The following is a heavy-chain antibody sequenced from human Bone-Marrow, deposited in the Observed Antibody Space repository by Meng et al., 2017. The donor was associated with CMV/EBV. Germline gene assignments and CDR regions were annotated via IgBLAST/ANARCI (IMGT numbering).Heavy chain of an antibody. J-gene: IGHJ4*02. CDR1: GGSVSSGSYY. V-gene: IGHV4-61*01. CDR3: ARDELTNFDY. CDR2: IYYSGST. Sequence: SETLSLTCAVSGGSVSSGSYYWSWIRQPPGKGLEWIGYIYYSGSTYYNPSLKSRVTISVDTSKNQFSLNLSSVTAADTAVYYCARDELTNFDYWGQGTLVTVSS. D-gene: IGHD3-3*01.